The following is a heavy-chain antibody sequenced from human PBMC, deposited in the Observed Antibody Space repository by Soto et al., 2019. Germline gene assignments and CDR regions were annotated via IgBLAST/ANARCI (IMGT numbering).Heavy chain of an antibody. V-gene: IGHV4-4*02. Sequence: QVQLQESGPGLVKPSGTLSLTCAVSGGSISSSNWWSWVRQPPGKGLEWIGEIYHSGSTNYNPSLKSRVTISVDKSKNQFSLKLSSVTAADTAVYYCASRGLYQYYYDSSGEDYWGQGTLVTVSS. D-gene: IGHD3-22*01. CDR1: GGSISSSNW. J-gene: IGHJ4*02. CDR2: IYHSGST. CDR3: ASRGLYQYYYDSSGEDY.